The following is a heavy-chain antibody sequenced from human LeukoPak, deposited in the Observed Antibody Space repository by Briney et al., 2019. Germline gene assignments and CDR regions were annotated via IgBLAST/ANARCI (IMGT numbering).Heavy chain of an antibody. CDR1: GFTFSGSA. CDR3: TRTPGATTGELGY. D-gene: IGHD1-26*01. CDR2: IRSKANSYAT. V-gene: IGHV3-73*01. Sequence: GGSLRLSCAASGFTFSGSAMHWVRQASGKGLEWVGRIRSKANSYATAYAASVKGRFTISRDDSKNTAYLQMNSLKTEDTAVYYCTRTPGATTGELGYWGQGTLVTVSS. J-gene: IGHJ4*02.